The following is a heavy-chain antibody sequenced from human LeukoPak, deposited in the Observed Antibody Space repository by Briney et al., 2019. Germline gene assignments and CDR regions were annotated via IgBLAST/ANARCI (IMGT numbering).Heavy chain of an antibody. J-gene: IGHJ4*02. CDR3: ARAPGYSSGTEVDY. V-gene: IGHV4-34*01. CDR1: GGSFSGYY. D-gene: IGHD6-19*01. Sequence: PSETLSLTCAVYGGSFSGYYWSWIRQPPGKGLEWIGEINHSGSTNQNPSLKSRVTISVDTSKNQFSLKLSSVTAADTAVYYCARAPGYSSGTEVDYWGQGTLVTVSS. CDR2: INHSGST.